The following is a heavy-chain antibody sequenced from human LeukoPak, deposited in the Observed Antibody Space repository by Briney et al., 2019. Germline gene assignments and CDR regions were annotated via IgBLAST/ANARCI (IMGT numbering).Heavy chain of an antibody. CDR2: ISYDGSNK. Sequence: PGGSLRLSCAASGFTFSSYSMHWVRQAPGKGLKWVAVISYDGSNKYYADSVKGRFTISRDNSKNTLYLQMSSLSAEDTAVYYCAREPDGYLAYFDSWGQGTPVTVSS. CDR3: AREPDGYLAYFDS. CDR1: GFTFSSYS. V-gene: IGHV3-30-3*01. D-gene: IGHD3-22*01. J-gene: IGHJ4*02.